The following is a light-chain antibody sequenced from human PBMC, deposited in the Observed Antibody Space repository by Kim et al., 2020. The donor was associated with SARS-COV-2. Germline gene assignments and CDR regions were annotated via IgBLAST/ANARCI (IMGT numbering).Light chain of an antibody. V-gene: IGKV1-39*01. Sequence: DIQMTQSPSSLSASVGDRVTITCRASQSISSYLNWYQQKPGKAPKLLIYAASSLQSGVPSRFSGSGSETDFTLTISSLQPEDFATYYCQQSYSTPLLTFGGGTKVDIK. CDR3: QQSYSTPLLT. CDR1: QSISSY. CDR2: AAS. J-gene: IGKJ4*01.